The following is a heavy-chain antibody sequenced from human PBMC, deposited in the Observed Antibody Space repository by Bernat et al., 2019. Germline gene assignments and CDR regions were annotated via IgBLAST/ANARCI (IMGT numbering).Heavy chain of an antibody. CDR1: GYTFTSYG. CDR3: ARVSDYVWWRISYYFDY. Sequence: QVQLVQSGAEVKKPGASVKVSCKASGYTFTSYGISWVRQAPGQGLEWMGWISAYNGNTNYAQKLQGRVTMTTDTSTSTAYMELRSLRSDDTSVYYCARVSDYVWWRISYYFDYWGQGTLVTVSS. CDR2: ISAYNGNT. J-gene: IGHJ4*02. V-gene: IGHV1-18*01. D-gene: IGHD3-16*01.